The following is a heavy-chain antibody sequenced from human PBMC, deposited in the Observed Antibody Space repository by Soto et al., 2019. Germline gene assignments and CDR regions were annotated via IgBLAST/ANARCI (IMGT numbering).Heavy chain of an antibody. Sequence: SETLSLTCAVSGGSISSSNWWSWVRQPPGKGLEWIGDSHHRGNTNYNSSLNSRVTISVDKSENHFSLKLDSVTAADTAVYYCATRTGDRPVWGHGTLVTVSS. J-gene: IGHJ4*01. V-gene: IGHV4-4*02. D-gene: IGHD7-27*01. CDR2: SHHRGNT. CDR3: ATRTGDRPV. CDR1: GGSISSSNW.